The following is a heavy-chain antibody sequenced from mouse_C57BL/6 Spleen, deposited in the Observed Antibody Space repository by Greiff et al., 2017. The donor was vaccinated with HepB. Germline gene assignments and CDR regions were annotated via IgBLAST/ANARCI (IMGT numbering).Heavy chain of an antibody. CDR1: GYAFSSYW. D-gene: IGHD1-1*01. Sequence: VQLQQSGAELVKPGASVKISCKASGYAFSSYWMNWVKQRPGKGLEWIGQIYPGDGDTNYNGKFKGKATLTADKSSSTAYMQLSSLTSEDSAVYFGARRGDYGGSSYRYWYFQFWGTGTTVTVSS. V-gene: IGHV1-80*01. J-gene: IGHJ1*03. CDR3: ARRGDYGGSSYRYWYFQF. CDR2: IYPGDGDT.